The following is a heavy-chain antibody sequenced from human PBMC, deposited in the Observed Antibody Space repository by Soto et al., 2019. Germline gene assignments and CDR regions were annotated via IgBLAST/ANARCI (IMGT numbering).Heavy chain of an antibody. V-gene: IGHV1-69*02. Sequence: GGSVKVSCKASGGTFSSYTISWVRQAPGQGLEWMGRIIPILGIANYAQKFQGRVTITADKSTSTAYMELSSLRSEDTAVYYCAKFSCDRWSGYSKIKNWFDPWGQGTLVTVSS. J-gene: IGHJ5*02. CDR2: IIPILGIA. D-gene: IGHD3-3*01. CDR3: AKFSCDRWSGYSKIKNWFDP. CDR1: GGTFSSYT.